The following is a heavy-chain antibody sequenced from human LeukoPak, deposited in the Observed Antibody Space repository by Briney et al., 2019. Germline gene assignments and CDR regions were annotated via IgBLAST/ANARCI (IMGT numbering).Heavy chain of an antibody. V-gene: IGHV3-15*01. CDR1: GFTFNNAW. D-gene: IGHD3-22*01. CDR3: TTAQFFNSSGSLAY. Sequence: GRSLRLSCAASGFTFNNAWMIWVRQAPGKGLEWVGRIRSRTDGGTTDYAAPVRGRFTISRDDSKDTLYLQMNSLKTEDTAVYYCTTAQFFNSSGSLAYWGQGTLVTVSS. J-gene: IGHJ4*02. CDR2: IRSRTDGGTT.